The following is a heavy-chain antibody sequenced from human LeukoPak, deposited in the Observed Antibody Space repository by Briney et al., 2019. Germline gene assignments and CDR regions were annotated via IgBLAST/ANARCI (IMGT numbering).Heavy chain of an antibody. J-gene: IGHJ4*02. CDR1: GFTFSTYG. Sequence: GGSLRLSCAASGFTFSTYGMHWVRQAPGKGLEWVAVIWYDGSNSYYADSVKGRFTISRDNSKNTLYLQMNGLRAEDTAVYYCARGDSSSWYFNYWGQGTLVTVSS. D-gene: IGHD6-13*01. CDR3: ARGDSSSWYFNY. V-gene: IGHV3-33*01. CDR2: IWYDGSNS.